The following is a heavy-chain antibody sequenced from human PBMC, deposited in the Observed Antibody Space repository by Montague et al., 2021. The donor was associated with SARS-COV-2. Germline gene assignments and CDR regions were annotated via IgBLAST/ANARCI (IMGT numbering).Heavy chain of an antibody. V-gene: IGHV4-34*01. CDR3: ARGYDYVWANYRYFHWFDP. CDR2: INHSGST. D-gene: IGHD3-16*02. Sequence: SETLSLTCAVYGGSFSGYYWSWIRQPPGKGLEWIGEINHSGSTNYNPSLKSRVTISVDTSKNQFSLKLSSVTAADTAVYYCARGYDYVWANYRYFHWFDPWGQGTLVTVSS. CDR1: GGSFSGYY. J-gene: IGHJ5*02.